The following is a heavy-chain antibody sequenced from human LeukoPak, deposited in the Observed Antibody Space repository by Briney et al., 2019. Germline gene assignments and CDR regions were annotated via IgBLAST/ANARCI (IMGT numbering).Heavy chain of an antibody. CDR3: ARDREWLMWAALWYFDL. Sequence: SVKVSCKASGGTFSSYAISWVRQAPGQGLEWMGGIIPIFGTANYAQKFQGRVTITADESTSTAYMELSSLRSEDTAVSYRARDREWLMWAALWYFDLWGRXTLVTVSS. V-gene: IGHV1-69*13. CDR2: IIPIFGTA. D-gene: IGHD3-3*01. J-gene: IGHJ2*01. CDR1: GGTFSSYA.